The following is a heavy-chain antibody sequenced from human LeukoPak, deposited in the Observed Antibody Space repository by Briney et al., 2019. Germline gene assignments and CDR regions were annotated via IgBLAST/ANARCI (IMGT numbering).Heavy chain of an antibody. CDR1: GFTFSSYG. V-gene: IGHV3-30*02. Sequence: GGSLRLSCAASGFTFSSYGMHWVRQAPGKGLEWVAFIRYDGSNKYYADSVKGRFTISRDNSKNTLYLQMNSLRAEDTAIYYCTRDQNFYGSGRGFDPWGQGTLVTVSS. CDR2: IRYDGSNK. J-gene: IGHJ5*02. CDR3: TRDQNFYGSGRGFDP. D-gene: IGHD3-10*01.